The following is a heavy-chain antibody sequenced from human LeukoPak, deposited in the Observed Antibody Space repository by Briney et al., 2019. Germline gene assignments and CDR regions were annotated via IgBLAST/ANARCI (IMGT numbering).Heavy chain of an antibody. V-gene: IGHV3-21*01. CDR3: ARAVGYKGSLDY. J-gene: IGHJ4*02. CDR2: ISSSSGYI. Sequence: PGGSLRLSCAASGFTFSSYNMNWVRQAPGQGLERVSSISSSSGYIYYADSVLGRFTISRDNAKNSLYLQMNSLSAEDTAVYYCARAVGYKGSLDYWGQGTLVTVSS. D-gene: IGHD5-24*01. CDR1: GFTFSSYN.